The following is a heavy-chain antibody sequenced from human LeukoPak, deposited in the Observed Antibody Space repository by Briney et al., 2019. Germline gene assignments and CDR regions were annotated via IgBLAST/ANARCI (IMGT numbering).Heavy chain of an antibody. V-gene: IGHV3-23*01. J-gene: IGHJ4*02. CDR2: ISGSGGST. CDR1: GFTFSSYA. D-gene: IGHD2-21*01. CDR3: ASSSYLLYFDY. Sequence: GGSLRLSCAASGFTFSSYAMSWVRQAPGKGLEWVSAISGSGGSTYYADSVKGRFTISRDNSKNTLYLQMNSLRAEETAVYYCASSSYLLYFDYWGQGTLVTVSS.